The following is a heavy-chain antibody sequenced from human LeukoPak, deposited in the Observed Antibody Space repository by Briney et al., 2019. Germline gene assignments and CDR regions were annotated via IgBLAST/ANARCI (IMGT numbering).Heavy chain of an antibody. CDR3: ARHRRGWFGDVSGGY. J-gene: IGHJ4*02. CDR2: MYPGASDT. D-gene: IGHD3-10*01. Sequence: GESLKISCKGSGYSFTSYWIGWVRQLPGKGLEWMGIMYPGASDTRYSPSLQGQVTISVHKSISTAYLQWSSLKASDTAMYYCARHRRGWFGDVSGGYWGQGTLVTVSS. CDR1: GYSFTSYW. V-gene: IGHV5-51*01.